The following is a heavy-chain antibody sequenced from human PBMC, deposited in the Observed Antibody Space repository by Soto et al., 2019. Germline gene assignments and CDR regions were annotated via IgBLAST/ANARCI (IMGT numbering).Heavy chain of an antibody. CDR2: IKQDGSEK. J-gene: IGHJ4*02. CDR1: GFTFSIYW. Sequence: GGSLRLSCAASGFTFSIYWMSWVRQAPGKGLEWVANIKQDGSEKYFVGSVKGRFSISRDNAENSVHLHMNSLRAEDTAVYYCARYCIGGSCNLLFDYWGQGALVTVSS. CDR3: ARYCIGGSCNLLFDY. V-gene: IGHV3-7*01. D-gene: IGHD2-15*01.